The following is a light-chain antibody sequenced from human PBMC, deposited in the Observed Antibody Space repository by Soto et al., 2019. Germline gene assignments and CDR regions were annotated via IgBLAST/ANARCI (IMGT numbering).Light chain of an antibody. Sequence: DIQMTQSPSSLSASVGARVTITCQASQDISNYLNWYQQKPAKAPKLLIYDASNLETGVPSRFSGSGSGTDFTFTISSLQPEDIATYYCQQYDNLPLTFGGGTKVEIK. CDR2: DAS. J-gene: IGKJ4*01. CDR3: QQYDNLPLT. CDR1: QDISNY. V-gene: IGKV1-33*01.